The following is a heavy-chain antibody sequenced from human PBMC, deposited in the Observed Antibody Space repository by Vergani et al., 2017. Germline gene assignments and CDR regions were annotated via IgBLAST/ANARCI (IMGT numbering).Heavy chain of an antibody. CDR1: GGSISSYY. V-gene: IGHV4-59*01. Sequence: QVQLPESGPGLVKPSETLSLTCTVSGGSISSYYWSWIRQPPGKGLEWIGYIYYSGSTNYNPSLKSRVTISVDTSKNQFSLKLSSVTAADTAVYYCARTTTVPNYYYYGMDVWGQGTTVTVSS. D-gene: IGHD4-17*01. CDR3: ARTTTVPNYYYYGMDV. J-gene: IGHJ6*02. CDR2: IYYSGST.